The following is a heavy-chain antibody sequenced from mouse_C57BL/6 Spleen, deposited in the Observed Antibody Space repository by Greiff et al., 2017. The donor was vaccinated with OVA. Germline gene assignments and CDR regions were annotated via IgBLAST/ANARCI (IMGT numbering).Heavy chain of an antibody. CDR1: GFTFSSYG. Sequence: VQLKESGGDLVKPGGSLKLSCAASGFTFSSYGMSWVRQTPDKRLEWVATISSGGSYTYYPASVKGRVTISRDNAKNTLYLQMNSLTSEDTAMSDYARFTAQATYYFDYWGQGTTLTVSS. V-gene: IGHV5-6*01. D-gene: IGHD3-2*02. CDR3: ARFTAQATYYFDY. CDR2: ISSGGSYT. J-gene: IGHJ2*01.